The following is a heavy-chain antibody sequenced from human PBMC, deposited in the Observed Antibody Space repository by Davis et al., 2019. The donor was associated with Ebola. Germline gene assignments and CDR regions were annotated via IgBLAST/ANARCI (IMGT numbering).Heavy chain of an antibody. CDR2: ISISSTTK. CDR3: ARVPRGSFYSDY. CDR1: GFTFSSYS. D-gene: IGHD3-16*01. J-gene: IGHJ4*02. V-gene: IGHV3-48*02. Sequence: PGGSLRLSCRASGFTFSSYSMNWVRQAPGKGLEWVSFISISSTTKYYADSVKGRFTVSRDNAKNSLYLQINSLRDEDTAVYYCARVPRGSFYSDYWGQGTLVTVSS.